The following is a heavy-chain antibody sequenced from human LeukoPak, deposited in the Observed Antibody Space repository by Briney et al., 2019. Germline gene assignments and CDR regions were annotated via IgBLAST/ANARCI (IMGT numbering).Heavy chain of an antibody. CDR3: ASLSGSYYGY. J-gene: IGHJ4*02. V-gene: IGHV3-48*03. Sequence: GGSLRLSCAASGFTFSSYVMNWVRQAPGKGLEWVSYISSSGSTIYYADSVKGRFTISRDNAKNSLYLQMNSLRAEDTAVYYCASLSGSYYGYWGQGTLVTVSS. D-gene: IGHD1-26*01. CDR1: GFTFSSYV. CDR2: ISSSGSTI.